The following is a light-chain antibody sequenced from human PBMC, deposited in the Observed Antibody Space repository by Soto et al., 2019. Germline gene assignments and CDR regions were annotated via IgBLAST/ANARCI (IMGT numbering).Light chain of an antibody. J-gene: IGLJ1*01. CDR3: GTWDSTLSAYV. Sequence: QSVLTQPPSVSAAPGQKVTISCSGSTFNIGNNFVSWCQQLPGTAPKVLIYDNNQRPSGIPDRFSASKSGTSATLVITGLQTEDEAVYYCGTWDSTLSAYVFGTGTKVTVL. CDR1: TFNIGNNF. V-gene: IGLV1-51*01. CDR2: DNN.